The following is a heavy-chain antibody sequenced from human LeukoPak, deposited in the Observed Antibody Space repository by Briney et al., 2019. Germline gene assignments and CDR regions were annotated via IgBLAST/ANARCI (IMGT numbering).Heavy chain of an antibody. V-gene: IGHV3-23*01. Sequence: GGSLRLSCAGSGFTFSSYAMSWVRQAPGKGLEWVSAISGSGGSTYYADSVKGRFTISRDNSKNTLYLQMNSLRAEDTAVYYCAKDGDSSPTRYWGQGTLVTVSS. CDR2: ISGSGGST. D-gene: IGHD6-13*01. J-gene: IGHJ4*02. CDR3: AKDGDSSPTRY. CDR1: GFTFSSYA.